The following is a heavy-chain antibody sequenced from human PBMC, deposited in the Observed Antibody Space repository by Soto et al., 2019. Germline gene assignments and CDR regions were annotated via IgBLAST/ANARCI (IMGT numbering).Heavy chain of an antibody. Sequence: QVQLVESGGGVVQPGRSLRLSCSASGFIYSSCAMHWVRQVPGKGLEWLAVVSHDGTLYPYADSVRGRFTISRDNSRKMLYLQMNSLSPDDTAVYYCVKYRSDPWSFDNWGQGTLVTVSS. CDR2: VSHDGTLY. CDR3: VKYRSDPWSFDN. V-gene: IGHV3-30*18. J-gene: IGHJ4*02. D-gene: IGHD2-8*02. CDR1: GFIYSSCA.